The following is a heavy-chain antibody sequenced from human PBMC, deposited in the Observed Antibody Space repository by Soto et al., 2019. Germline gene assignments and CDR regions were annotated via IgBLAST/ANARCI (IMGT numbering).Heavy chain of an antibody. CDR3: TTVVVVAATTRTLYGMDV. CDR1: GGTCSSYA. Sequence: VKVSCKASGGTCSSYAISWVRQAPGQGLEWMGGIIPIFGTANYAQKFQGRVTITADESTSTAYMELSSLRSEDTAVYYCTTVVVVAATTRTLYGMDVWGQGTTVTVSS. V-gene: IGHV1-69*13. J-gene: IGHJ6*02. CDR2: IIPIFGTA. D-gene: IGHD2-15*01.